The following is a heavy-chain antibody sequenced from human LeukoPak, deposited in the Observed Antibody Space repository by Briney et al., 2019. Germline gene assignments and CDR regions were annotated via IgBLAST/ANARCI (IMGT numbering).Heavy chain of an antibody. V-gene: IGHV3-30-3*01. CDR1: GFTFSSYA. Sequence: GGSLRLSCAASGFTFSSYAMHWVRQAPGKGLEWVAVISYDGSNKYYADSVKGRFTISRDNSKNTLYLQMNSLRAEDTAVYYCARDQNRYSSGWYPDYWGQGTLVTVSS. CDR2: ISYDGSNK. D-gene: IGHD6-19*01. J-gene: IGHJ4*02. CDR3: ARDQNRYSSGWYPDY.